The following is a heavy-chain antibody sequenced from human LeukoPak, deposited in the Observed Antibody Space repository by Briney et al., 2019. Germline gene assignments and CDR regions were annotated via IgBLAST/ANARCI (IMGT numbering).Heavy chain of an antibody. Sequence: PSETLSLTCSVSGGSISSSRYYWGWIRQPPGKGLEWIGSIFSSGSNSYNPSLKSRVTISVDTSKNQFSLKLSSVTAADTAVYYCARHLRAVAGGRYFDYWGQGTQVTVSS. D-gene: IGHD6-19*01. CDR1: GGSISSSRYY. J-gene: IGHJ4*02. CDR3: ARHLRAVAGGRYFDY. V-gene: IGHV4-39*01. CDR2: IFSSGSN.